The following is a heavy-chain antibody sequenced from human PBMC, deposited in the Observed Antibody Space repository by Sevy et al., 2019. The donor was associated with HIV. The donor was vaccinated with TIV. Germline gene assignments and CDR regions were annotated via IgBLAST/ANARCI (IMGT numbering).Heavy chain of an antibody. V-gene: IGHV4-59*01. CDR2: IYYSGST. CDR3: AGASGDFWSGYYPYYYYYGMDV. D-gene: IGHD3-3*01. J-gene: IGHJ6*02. CDR1: GGSISSYY. Sequence: SETLSLTCTVSGGSISSYYWSWIRQPPGKGLEWIGYIYYSGSTNYNPSLKSRVTISVDTSKNQFSLKLGSVTAADTAGYYCAGASGDFWSGYYPYYYYYGMDVWGQGTTVTVSS.